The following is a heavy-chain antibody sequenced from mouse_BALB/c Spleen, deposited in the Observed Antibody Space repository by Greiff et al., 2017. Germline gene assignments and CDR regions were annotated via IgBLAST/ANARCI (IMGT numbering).Heavy chain of an antibody. CDR3: VRPDYYAMDY. V-gene: IGHV10-1*02. Sequence: EVHLVESGGGLVQPKGSLKLSCAASGFTFNTYAMNWVRQAPGKGLEWVARIRSKSNNYATYYADSVKDRFTISRDDSQSMLYLQMNNLKTEDTAMYYCVRPDYYAMDYWGQGTSVTVSS. CDR2: IRSKSNNYAT. CDR1: GFTFNTYA. J-gene: IGHJ4*01.